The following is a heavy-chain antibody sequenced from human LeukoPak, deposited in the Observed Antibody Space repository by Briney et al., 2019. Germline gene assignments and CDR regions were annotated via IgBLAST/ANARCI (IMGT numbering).Heavy chain of an antibody. J-gene: IGHJ4*02. Sequence: ASVKVSCKASGYTFTSYDINWVRQATGQGLEWMGWMNPNSGNTGYAQKFQGRVTMTRNTSISTAYMELSSLRSEDTAVYYCASASGYSSSWYERDDYWGQGTLVTVSS. CDR3: ASASGYSSSWYERDDY. CDR2: MNPNSGNT. CDR1: GYTFTSYD. V-gene: IGHV1-8*01. D-gene: IGHD6-13*01.